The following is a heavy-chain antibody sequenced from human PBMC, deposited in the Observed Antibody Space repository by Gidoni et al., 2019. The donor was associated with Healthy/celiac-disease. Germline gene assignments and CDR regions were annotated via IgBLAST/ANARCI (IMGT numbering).Heavy chain of an antibody. J-gene: IGHJ5*02. CDR3: ARNKLGRVVVAATPTFDP. CDR2: ISSSSSYI. CDR1: GFTFSSSS. V-gene: IGHV3-21*01. Sequence: EVQLVESGGGLVKPGGSLRLSCAASGFTFSSSSMNWVRQAPGKGLEWVSSISSSSSYIYYADSVKGRFTISRDNAKNSLYLQMNSLRAEDTAVYYCARNKLGRVVVAATPTFDPWGQGTLVTVSS. D-gene: IGHD2-15*01.